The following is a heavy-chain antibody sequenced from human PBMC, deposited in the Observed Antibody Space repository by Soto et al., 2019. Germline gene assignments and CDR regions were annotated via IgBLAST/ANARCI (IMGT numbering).Heavy chain of an antibody. Sequence: GGSLRLSCAASGFTFSSYSMNWVRQAPGKGLEYVSGISSNGVGTYYANSVQGRFTISRDNSKNTVYLQMNSLRAEDTAVYYCARTPYYDSSGYYYQYGMDVWGQGTTVTVSS. D-gene: IGHD3-22*01. CDR3: ARTPYYDSSGYYYQYGMDV. V-gene: IGHV3-64*01. J-gene: IGHJ6*02. CDR1: GFTFSSYS. CDR2: ISSNGVGT.